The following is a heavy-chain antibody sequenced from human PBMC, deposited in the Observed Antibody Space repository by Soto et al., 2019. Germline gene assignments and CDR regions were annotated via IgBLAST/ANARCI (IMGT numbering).Heavy chain of an antibody. Sequence: GASVKVSCKASGYTFTSYGISWVRQAPGQGLEWMGWISAYNGNTNYAQKLQGRVTMTTDTSTSTAYMELRSLRSDDTAVYYCARDRRHGDVAGTNNWFDPWGQGTLVTVSS. D-gene: IGHD6-19*01. J-gene: IGHJ5*02. V-gene: IGHV1-18*04. CDR1: GYTFTSYG. CDR3: ARDRRHGDVAGTNNWFDP. CDR2: ISAYNGNT.